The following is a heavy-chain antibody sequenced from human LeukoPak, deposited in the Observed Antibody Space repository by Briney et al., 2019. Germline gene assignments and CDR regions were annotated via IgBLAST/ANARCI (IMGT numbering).Heavy chain of an antibody. D-gene: IGHD3-22*01. J-gene: IGHJ4*02. CDR3: ARHSTYYDSSAYYDPIDY. CDR2: IYPGDSDT. CDR1: GDSFTSYW. V-gene: IGHV5-51*01. Sequence: GESLKISCKGSGDSFTSYWVGWVRQMPGKGVEWMGIIYPGDSDTRYSPSFQGQVTITADKSISTAYLQWSSLKASDTAMYYCARHSTYYDSSAYYDPIDYWGQGTLVTVSS.